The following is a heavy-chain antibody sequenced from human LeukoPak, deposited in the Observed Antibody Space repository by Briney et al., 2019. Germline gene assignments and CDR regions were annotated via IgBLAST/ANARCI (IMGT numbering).Heavy chain of an antibody. Sequence: GGSLRLSCAASGFTFSSYSMNWVRQAPGKGLEWVSCISSSSSYIYYADSVKGRFTISRDNAKNPVYLQMSGLTTEDTAVYYCTRLAAAGSGRWAPDYWGQGTLVTVSS. V-gene: IGHV3-21*06. CDR1: GFTFSSYS. CDR3: TRLAAAGSGRWAPDY. D-gene: IGHD1-14*01. CDR2: ISSSSSYI. J-gene: IGHJ4*02.